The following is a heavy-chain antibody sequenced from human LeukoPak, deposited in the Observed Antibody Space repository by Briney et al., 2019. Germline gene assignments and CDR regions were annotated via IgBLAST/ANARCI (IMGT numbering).Heavy chain of an antibody. CDR3: ARNNYGDSHFDY. Sequence: SHTLSLTCTVSGGSISSGDYYWSWIRQPPGKGLEWIGYIYYSGSTYYNPSLKSRVTISVDTSKNQFSLKLSSVTAADTAVYYCARNNYGDSHFDYWGQGTLVTVSS. D-gene: IGHD4-17*01. V-gene: IGHV4-30-4*01. CDR1: GGSISSGDYY. CDR2: IYYSGST. J-gene: IGHJ4*02.